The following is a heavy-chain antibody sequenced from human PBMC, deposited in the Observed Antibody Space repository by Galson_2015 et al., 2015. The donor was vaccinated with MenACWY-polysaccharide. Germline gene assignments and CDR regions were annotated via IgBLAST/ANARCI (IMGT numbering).Heavy chain of an antibody. Sequence: SLRLSCAASGFNFGDYGVIWIRQAPGKGLEWISLIRSKAYGGTPESAASVKGRFTMSRDDSKRIAYLQMNSLNTEDTAVYYCTRFSAYYDDNIRSFRAFDIWGQGTMVTVSS. CDR2: IRSKAYGGTP. D-gene: IGHD3-22*01. J-gene: IGHJ3*02. CDR3: TRFSAYYDDNIRSFRAFDI. V-gene: IGHV3-49*03. CDR1: GFNFGDYG.